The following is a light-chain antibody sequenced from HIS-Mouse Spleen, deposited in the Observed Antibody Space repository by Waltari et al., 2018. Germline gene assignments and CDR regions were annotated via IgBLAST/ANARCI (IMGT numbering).Light chain of an antibody. CDR3: QQYYSTPPIT. V-gene: IGKV4-1*01. CDR2: WAS. J-gene: IGKJ5*01. CDR1: QSVLYSSNNKNY. Sequence: DIVMTQSPDSLAVSLGERATINCKSSQSVLYSSNNKNYLAWYQQKPGQPPKLLIYWASTRDSGVPDRFSGSGSGTDFTLTVSSLQAEDVAVYYCQQYYSTPPITFGQGTRLEIK.